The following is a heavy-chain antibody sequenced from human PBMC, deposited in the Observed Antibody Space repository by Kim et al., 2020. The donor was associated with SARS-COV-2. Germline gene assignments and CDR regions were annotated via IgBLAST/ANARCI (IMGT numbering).Heavy chain of an antibody. Sequence: GGSLRLSCAASGFTFSDYYMSWIRQAPGKGLEWVSYISSSSSYTNYADSVKGRFTISRDNAKNSLYLQMNSLRAEDTAVYYCARVSEGYYYDSSGYYGNWGQGTLVTVSS. V-gene: IGHV3-11*05. J-gene: IGHJ4*02. CDR2: ISSSSSYT. D-gene: IGHD3-22*01. CDR3: ARVSEGYYYDSSGYYGN. CDR1: GFTFSDYY.